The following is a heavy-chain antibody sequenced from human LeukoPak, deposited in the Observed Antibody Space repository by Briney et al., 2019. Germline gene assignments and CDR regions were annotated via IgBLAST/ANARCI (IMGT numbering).Heavy chain of an antibody. D-gene: IGHD6-6*01. CDR2: ISAYNGNT. CDR3: ARAFSIALYHNWFDP. Sequence: ASVKVSCKASGYTFTSYGISWVRQAPGQGLKWMGWISAYNGNTNYAQKLQGRVTMTTDTSTSTAYMELRSLRSDDTAVYYCARAFSIALYHNWFDPWGQGTLVTVSS. V-gene: IGHV1-18*01. J-gene: IGHJ5*02. CDR1: GYTFTSYG.